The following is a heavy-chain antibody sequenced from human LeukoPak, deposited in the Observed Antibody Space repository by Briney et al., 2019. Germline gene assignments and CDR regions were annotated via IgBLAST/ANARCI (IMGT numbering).Heavy chain of an antibody. J-gene: IGHJ3*02. CDR2: ISYDGSNK. CDR3: VREASGGTKGVSGTFDI. CDR1: GFTFSSYG. V-gene: IGHV3-30*03. D-gene: IGHD6-13*01. Sequence: GGSLRLSCAASGFTFSSYGMHWVRQAPGKGLEWVAVISYDGSNKYYADSVKGRFTISRDNSKNTLYLQMNSLRAEDTAVYHCVREASGGTKGVSGTFDIWGQGTLVTVSS.